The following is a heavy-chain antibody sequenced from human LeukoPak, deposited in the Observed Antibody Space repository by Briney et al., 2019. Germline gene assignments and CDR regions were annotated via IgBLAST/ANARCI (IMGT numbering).Heavy chain of an antibody. Sequence: PXKGXXXIWYIYYSRSTNYTPSLKSRVTISVDTSKNQFSLKLSSVTAADTAVYYCARWSPSPYGMDVWGQGTTVTVSS. CDR2: IYYSRST. V-gene: IGHV4-59*08. CDR3: ARWSPSPYGMDV. J-gene: IGHJ6*02.